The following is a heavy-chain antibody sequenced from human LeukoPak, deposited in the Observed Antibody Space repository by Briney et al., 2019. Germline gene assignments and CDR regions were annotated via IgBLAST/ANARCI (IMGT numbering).Heavy chain of an antibody. V-gene: IGHV4-4*02. D-gene: IGHD4-17*01. J-gene: IGHJ6*04. CDR3: ARATDGDYGHLNYYYGMDV. Sequence: PSGTLSLTCAVSGGSISSINWWSWVRQPPGKGLEWIGEIYHSGSTNYNPSLKSRVTISVDKSKNQFSLKLSSVTAADAAVYYCARATDGDYGHLNYYYGMDVWGKGTTVTVSS. CDR1: GGSISSINW. CDR2: IYHSGST.